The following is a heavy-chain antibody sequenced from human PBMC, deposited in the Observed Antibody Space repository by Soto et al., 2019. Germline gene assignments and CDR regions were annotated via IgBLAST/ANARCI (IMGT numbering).Heavy chain of an antibody. D-gene: IGHD1-26*01. CDR2: TIHCGST. J-gene: IGHJ3*02. CDR3: RRGPIGPDSGDAFDI. Sequence: SETLSLTCAVYGGSFSRYYWSWIRHPPGKWLEWIGETIHCGSTNYNPSLKSRVLISVDKSKNQFSLKLSSVTAAARAVLYWRRGPIGPDSGDAFDIWGQGTMVTVSS. CDR1: GGSFSRYY. V-gene: IGHV4-34*01.